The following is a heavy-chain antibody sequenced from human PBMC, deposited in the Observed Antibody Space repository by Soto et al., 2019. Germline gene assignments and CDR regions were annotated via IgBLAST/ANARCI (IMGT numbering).Heavy chain of an antibody. J-gene: IGHJ4*02. V-gene: IGHV4-4*02. Sequence: QVQLQESGPGLVKPSGTLSLTCAVSGGSISSSNWWSWVRQPPGKGLEWIGEIYHSGSTNYNPSLKRRVTISVDKSKNQFSRKLSSVTAADTAVYYCARGLWDGYISYYFDYWGQGTLVTVSS. D-gene: IGHD3-16*01. CDR2: IYHSGST. CDR3: ARGLWDGYISYYFDY. CDR1: GGSISSSNW.